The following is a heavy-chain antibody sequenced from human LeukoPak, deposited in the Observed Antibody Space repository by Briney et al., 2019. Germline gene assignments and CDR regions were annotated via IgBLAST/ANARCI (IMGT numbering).Heavy chain of an antibody. CDR2: LHSSGYT. V-gene: IGHV4-4*09. CDR1: GDSIRGHY. D-gene: IGHD1-26*01. CDR3: TKRRGPTSGSYDYFDP. J-gene: IGHJ5*02. Sequence: SETLSLICTVSGDSIRGHYWRWVRQPPGQGLEWIAYLHSSGYTNYNPSLKSRVTISVDPSNNQFSLKVTSVTAADTAMYYCTKRRGPTSGSYDYFDPWGQGALVTVSS.